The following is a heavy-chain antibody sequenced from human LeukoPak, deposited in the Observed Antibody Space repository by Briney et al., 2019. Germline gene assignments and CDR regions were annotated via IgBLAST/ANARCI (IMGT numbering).Heavy chain of an antibody. CDR1: GGTFSSYA. D-gene: IGHD3-16*02. Sequence: GASVKVSCKASGGTFSSYAISWVRQAPGQGLESMGRIIPILGIANYAQKFQGRVTITADKSTSTAYMELSSLRSEDTAVYYCALGRNMITFGGVIVRGYFDYWGQGTLVTVSS. CDR2: IIPILGIA. CDR3: ALGRNMITFGGVIVRGYFDY. V-gene: IGHV1-69*04. J-gene: IGHJ4*02.